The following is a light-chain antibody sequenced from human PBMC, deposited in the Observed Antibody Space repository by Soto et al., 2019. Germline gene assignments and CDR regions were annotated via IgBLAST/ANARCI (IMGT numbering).Light chain of an antibody. CDR1: QTVRNNY. CDR2: DAS. CDR3: QQYTSSPL. Sequence: EFVLTQSPGTLSLSPGERATLSCRASQTVRNNYLAWYQQKPGQAPRLLIYDASSRATGIPDRFSGGGSGTDFTLTISRLEPEDFAVYYCQQYTSSPLFGGGTKVDIK. V-gene: IGKV3-20*01. J-gene: IGKJ4*01.